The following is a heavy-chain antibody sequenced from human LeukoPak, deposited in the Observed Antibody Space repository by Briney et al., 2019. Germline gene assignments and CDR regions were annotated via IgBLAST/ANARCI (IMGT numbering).Heavy chain of an antibody. CDR1: GGSISSGGYY. D-gene: IGHD2-15*01. J-gene: IGHJ5*02. CDR3: ARLPTYCSGGSCYNGINWFDP. Sequence: SQTLSLTCTVSGGSISSGGYYWSWIHQHPGKGLEWIGSIYYNGNTYYNPSLKSQVTVSVDTSRTQFSLKLSSVTAADTAVYYCARLPTYCSGGSCYNGINWFDPWGQGTLVTVSS. V-gene: IGHV4-31*01. CDR2: IYYNGNT.